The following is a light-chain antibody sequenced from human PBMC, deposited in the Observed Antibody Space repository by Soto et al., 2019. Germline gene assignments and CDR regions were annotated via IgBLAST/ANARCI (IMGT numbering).Light chain of an antibody. CDR1: QSISSN. V-gene: IGKV3-20*01. CDR3: QQYGSSIT. CDR2: RTS. Sequence: DIVMTQSPATLSVSPGERATLSCRASQSISSNLAWYQQKPGQAPRLLMFRTSSRATGFPARFSGSGSGTDFTLTISRLEPEDFAVFYCQQYGSSITFGQGTRLEIK. J-gene: IGKJ5*01.